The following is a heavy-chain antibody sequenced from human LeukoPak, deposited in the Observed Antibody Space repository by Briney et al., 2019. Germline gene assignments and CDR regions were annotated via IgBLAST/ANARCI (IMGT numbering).Heavy chain of an antibody. J-gene: IGHJ4*02. CDR1: GFTFSSYA. Sequence: GGSLRLSCTASGFTFSSYAMHWVRQAPGKGLEWVAVILYDGSKKYYGDTVKGRLTISRDNSKNTLYLQMSSLRAEDTAVYYCAREVSGSYFDYWGQGTLVTVSS. CDR2: ILYDGSKK. D-gene: IGHD1-26*01. CDR3: AREVSGSYFDY. V-gene: IGHV3-30*04.